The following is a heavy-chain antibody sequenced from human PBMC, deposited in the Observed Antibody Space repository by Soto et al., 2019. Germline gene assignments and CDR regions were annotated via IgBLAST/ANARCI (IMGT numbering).Heavy chain of an antibody. D-gene: IGHD6-13*01. Sequence: SETLSLTCTVSGGSISSGGYYWSWIRQHPGKGLEWIGYIYYSGSTYYNPSLKSRVTISVDTSKNQFSLKLSSVTAADTAVYYCARQQQPDPFDPWGQGTLVTVSS. J-gene: IGHJ5*02. V-gene: IGHV4-31*03. CDR3: ARQQQPDPFDP. CDR1: GGSISSGGYY. CDR2: IYYSGST.